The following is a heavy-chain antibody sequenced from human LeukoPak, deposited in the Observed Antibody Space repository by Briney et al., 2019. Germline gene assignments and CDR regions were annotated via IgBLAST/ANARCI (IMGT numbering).Heavy chain of an antibody. CDR2: IYYSGST. CDR1: GGSVSSGSYY. V-gene: IGHV4-61*01. Sequence: SGTLSLTCTVSGGSVSSGSYYWSWIRQPPGKGLEWIGYIYYSGSTYYNPSLKSRVTISVDTSRNEFSLRLSSVTAADTALYFCARQSGSYGGILDNWGQGILGTVSS. J-gene: IGHJ4*02. CDR3: ARQSGSYGGILDN. D-gene: IGHD1-26*01.